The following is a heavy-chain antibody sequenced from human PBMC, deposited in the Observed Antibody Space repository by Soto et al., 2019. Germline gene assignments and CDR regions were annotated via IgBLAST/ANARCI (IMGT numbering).Heavy chain of an antibody. V-gene: IGHV1-69*13. J-gene: IGHJ4*02. CDR3: ARRSYDSSGYPPYFDY. CDR1: GGTFSSYG. Sequence: SVKVSCKASGGTFSSYGISWVRQAPGQGLEWMGGIIPIFGTANYAQKFQGRVTITADESTSTAYMELSSLRSEDTAVYYCARRSYDSSGYPPYFDYWGQGTLVTVSS. CDR2: IIPIFGTA. D-gene: IGHD3-22*01.